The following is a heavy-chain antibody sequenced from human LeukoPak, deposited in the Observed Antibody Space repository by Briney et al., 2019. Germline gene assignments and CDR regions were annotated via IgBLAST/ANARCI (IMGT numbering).Heavy chain of an antibody. Sequence: SENLSLTCTVSGGSISSSSYYWGWIRQPPGKGPEWIGSIYYSGSTNYNPSLKSRVTISVDTSKNQFFLKLSSVTAADTAVYYCARASRRQWTLGDSSGYYFNSWDYWGQGTLVTVSS. CDR3: ARASRRQWTLGDSSGYYFNSWDY. V-gene: IGHV4-39*07. CDR2: IYYSGST. J-gene: IGHJ4*02. CDR1: GGSISSSSYY. D-gene: IGHD3-22*01.